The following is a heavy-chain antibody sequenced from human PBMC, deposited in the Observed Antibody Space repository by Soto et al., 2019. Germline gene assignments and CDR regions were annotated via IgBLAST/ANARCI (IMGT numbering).Heavy chain of an antibody. V-gene: IGHV4-59*08. J-gene: IGHJ6*02. CDR3: ARRLYYDSSGFEGGGMDV. CDR2: IYYSGST. Sequence: SETLSLTCTVSGGSISSYYWSWIRQPPGKGLEWIGYIYYSGSTNYNPSLKSRVTISVDTSKNQFSMKLSSVTAADTAVYYCARRLYYDSSGFEGGGMDVWGQGTTVTVSS. CDR1: GGSISSYY. D-gene: IGHD3-22*01.